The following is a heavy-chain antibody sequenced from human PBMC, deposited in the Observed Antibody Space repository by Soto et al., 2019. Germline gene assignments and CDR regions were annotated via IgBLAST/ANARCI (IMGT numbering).Heavy chain of an antibody. CDR3: ARYRYCSGGSCYYYNGIDV. D-gene: IGHD2-15*01. CDR1: GGTFSSYA. V-gene: IGHV1-69*12. CDR2: IVPIFGTA. J-gene: IGHJ6*02. Sequence: QVQLVQSGAEVKKPGSSVKVSCKASGGTFSSYAITWVRQAPGRGLEWMGGIVPIFGTADYAQNFQGRVTITADESTSTAYMELSSLRSEDTAVYYCARYRYCSGGSCYYYNGIDVWGQGTTVTVSS.